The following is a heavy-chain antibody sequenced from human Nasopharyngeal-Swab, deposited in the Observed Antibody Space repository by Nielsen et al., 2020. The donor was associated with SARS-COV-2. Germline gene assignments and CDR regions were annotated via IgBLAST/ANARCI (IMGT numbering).Heavy chain of an antibody. Sequence: SVKVSCKASGGTFSSYDISWVRQAPGQGLEWMGGIIPIFGTANYAQKFQGRVTITADESTSTAYMELSSLRSEDTAVYYCASSPPPCSGGSCYSYYYYMDVWGKGTTVTVSS. CDR3: ASSPPPCSGGSCYSYYYYMDV. D-gene: IGHD2-15*01. V-gene: IGHV1-69*13. CDR1: GGTFSSYD. J-gene: IGHJ6*03. CDR2: IIPIFGTA.